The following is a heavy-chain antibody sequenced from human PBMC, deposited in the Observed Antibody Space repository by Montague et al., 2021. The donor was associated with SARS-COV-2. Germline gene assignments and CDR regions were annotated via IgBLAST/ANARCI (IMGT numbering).Heavy chain of an antibody. CDR3: ARERAITMVRGVIRPTKWFDP. J-gene: IGHJ5*02. V-gene: IGHV3-30*04. D-gene: IGHD3-10*01. Sequence: SLRLSCAASGFTFSAYTIHWVRQAPGKGLEWVALISHDGSNKHYADSVKGRFTISRDNSKNTLYVQMNSLRAEDTAVYYCARERAITMVRGVIRPTKWFDPWGQGTLVTVSS. CDR1: GFTFSAYT. CDR2: ISHDGSNK.